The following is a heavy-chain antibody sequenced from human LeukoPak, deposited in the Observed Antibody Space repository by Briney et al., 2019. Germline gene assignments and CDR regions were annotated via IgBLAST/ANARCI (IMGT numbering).Heavy chain of an antibody. D-gene: IGHD1-1*01. J-gene: IGHJ5*02. CDR3: AREGTAGTNLNWFDP. Sequence: SETLSLTCTVSGGSVSSGSNYWSWIRQPPGKGLEWIGYISYSGSTNYNPSLKSRVTISVDTSKNQFSLKLSSVTAADTAVYYCAREGTAGTNLNWFDPWGQGTLVTVSS. CDR2: ISYSGST. CDR1: GGSVSSGSNY. V-gene: IGHV4-61*01.